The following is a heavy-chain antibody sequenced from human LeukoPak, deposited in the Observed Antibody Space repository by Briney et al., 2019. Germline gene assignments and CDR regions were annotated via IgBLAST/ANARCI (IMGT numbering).Heavy chain of an antibody. Sequence: GASVKVSCKASGYTFTSYGISWVRQAPGQGLEWMGWISAYNGNTNYAQKLQGRVTMTTDTSTSTAYMELRSLRSDDTAVYYCAKLPYSSRYGYYYYGMDVWGQGTTVTVSS. J-gene: IGHJ6*02. D-gene: IGHD6-13*01. V-gene: IGHV1-18*01. CDR3: AKLPYSSRYGYYYYGMDV. CDR2: ISAYNGNT. CDR1: GYTFTSYG.